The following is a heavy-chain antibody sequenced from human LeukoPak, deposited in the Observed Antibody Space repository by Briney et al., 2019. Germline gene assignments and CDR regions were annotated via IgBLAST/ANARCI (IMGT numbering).Heavy chain of an antibody. D-gene: IGHD1-26*01. CDR3: ARHLYGGSYSLFGY. V-gene: IGHV5-51*01. CDR1: GYSFTDYW. CDR2: IYPGDSDT. J-gene: IGHJ4*02. Sequence: GESLKISCKGSGYSFTDYWIAWVRQMPGKGLEWIWIIYPGDSDTRYSPSFQGQVTISADKSISTAYLQWSSLKASDSAMYYCARHLYGGSYSLFGYWGQGTLVTVSS.